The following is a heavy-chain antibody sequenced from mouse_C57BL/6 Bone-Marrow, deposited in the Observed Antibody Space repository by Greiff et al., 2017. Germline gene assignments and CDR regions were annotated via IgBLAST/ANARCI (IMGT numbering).Heavy chain of an antibody. D-gene: IGHD1-1*01. CDR3: AREESIYCNSFYYAMDY. Sequence: QVQLQQPGAELVKPGASVKLSCKASGYTFTSYWMQWVKQRPGQGLEWIGEIDPSDSYTNYNQKFKGKATLTVDTSSSTAYMQLSSLTSEDSAVYYCAREESIYCNSFYYAMDYWGQGTSVTVSS. J-gene: IGHJ4*01. V-gene: IGHV1-50*01. CDR2: IDPSDSYT. CDR1: GYTFTSYW.